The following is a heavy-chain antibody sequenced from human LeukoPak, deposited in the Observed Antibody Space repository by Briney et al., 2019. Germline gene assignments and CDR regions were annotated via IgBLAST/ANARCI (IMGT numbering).Heavy chain of an antibody. Sequence: ASVKVSCKASGYTFTSYGIIWVRQAPGQGLEWMGWINAYNGNTNYPQKLQGRVTMTPDTSTNTAYMKLKSLRSDDTAVYYCARDPGMVTTPYYFGMDVWGQGTTVTVSS. J-gene: IGHJ6*02. V-gene: IGHV1-18*01. D-gene: IGHD4-23*01. CDR1: GYTFTSYG. CDR3: ARDPGMVTTPYYFGMDV. CDR2: INAYNGNT.